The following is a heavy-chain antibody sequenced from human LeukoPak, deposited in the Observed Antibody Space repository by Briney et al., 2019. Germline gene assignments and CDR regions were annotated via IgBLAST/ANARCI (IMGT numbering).Heavy chain of an antibody. CDR3: ARAPPLAAGQVLYYYYGMDV. Sequence: SETLSLTCAVYGGSFSNYYWTWIRQPPGKGLEWIGEINHSGRTNYNPSLKSRVTISVDTSKKQFSLKLTSVTAADTAVYYCARAPPLAAGQVLYYYYGMDVWGQGTTVTVSS. CDR1: GGSFSNYY. J-gene: IGHJ6*02. D-gene: IGHD6-13*01. CDR2: INHSGRT. V-gene: IGHV4-34*01.